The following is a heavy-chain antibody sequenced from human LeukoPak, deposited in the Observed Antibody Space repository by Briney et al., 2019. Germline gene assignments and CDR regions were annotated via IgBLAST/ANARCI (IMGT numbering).Heavy chain of an antibody. V-gene: IGHV1-69*04. J-gene: IGHJ5*02. CDR3: ARDMSGWPWAGFDP. D-gene: IGHD6-19*01. Sequence: SVKVSCKASGGTFSSYTISWVRQAPGQGLEWMGRIIPILGIANYAQKFQGRVTITADKSTSTAYMELSSLRAEDTAVYYCARDMSGWPWAGFDPWGQGTLVTVSS. CDR2: IIPILGIA. CDR1: GGTFSSYT.